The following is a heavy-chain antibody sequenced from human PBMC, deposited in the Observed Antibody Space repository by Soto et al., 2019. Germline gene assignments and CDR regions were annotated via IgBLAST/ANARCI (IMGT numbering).Heavy chain of an antibody. D-gene: IGHD3-3*01. CDR3: ARDVSSEYASILDV. Sequence: WVRQATGKGLEWVASIKEDGSVKNYADSVKGRFTVARDNVKRAMFLQMTSVRADDTAVYFCARDVSSEYASILDVWGRGARVTVSS. V-gene: IGHV3-7*03. CDR2: IKEDGSVK. J-gene: IGHJ4*02.